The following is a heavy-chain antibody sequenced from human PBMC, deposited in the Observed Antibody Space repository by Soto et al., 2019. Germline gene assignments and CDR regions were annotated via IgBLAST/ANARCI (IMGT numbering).Heavy chain of an antibody. CDR1: GGTFSSYA. D-gene: IGHD2-2*01. Sequence: SVKVSCKASGGTFSSYAISWVRQAPGQGLEWMGGIIPIFGTANYAQKFQGRVTITADESTSTAYMELSSLRSEDTAVYYCAREVVPAAMWDYYYYGMEVWGQGTTVTVSS. J-gene: IGHJ6*02. V-gene: IGHV1-69*13. CDR2: IIPIFGTA. CDR3: AREVVPAAMWDYYYYGMEV.